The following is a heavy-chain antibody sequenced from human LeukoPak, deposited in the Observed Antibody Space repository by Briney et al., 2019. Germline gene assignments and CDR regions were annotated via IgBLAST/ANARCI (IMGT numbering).Heavy chain of an antibody. V-gene: IGHV1-2*04. D-gene: IGHD3-3*01. Sequence: ASVKVSCTASGYTFTGYYMHWVRQAPGQGLEWMGWINPNSGGTNYAQKFQGWVTMTRDTSISTAYMELSRLRSDDTAVYYCAREGRYDFWSGSYYYYGMDVWGQGTTVTVSS. CDR2: INPNSGGT. CDR3: AREGRYDFWSGSYYYYGMDV. J-gene: IGHJ6*02. CDR1: GYTFTGYY.